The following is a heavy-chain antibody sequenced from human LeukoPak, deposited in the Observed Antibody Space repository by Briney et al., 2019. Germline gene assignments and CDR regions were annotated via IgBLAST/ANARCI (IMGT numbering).Heavy chain of an antibody. D-gene: IGHD2-15*01. CDR1: GFTFSDYY. J-gene: IGHJ4*02. V-gene: IGHV3-11*06. CDR2: ISSSSSHT. Sequence: GGSLRLSCAASGFTFSDYYMSWIRQAPGKGLEWVSYISSSSSHTNYADSVKGRFTISRDNAKNSLYLQMNSLRAEDTAVYYCARDSDSIDYWGQGTLVTVSS. CDR3: ARDSDSIDY.